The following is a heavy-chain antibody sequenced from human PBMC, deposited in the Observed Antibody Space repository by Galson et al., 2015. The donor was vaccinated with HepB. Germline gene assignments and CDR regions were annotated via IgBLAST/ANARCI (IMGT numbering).Heavy chain of an antibody. CDR3: ARIGYGGNSVDY. J-gene: IGHJ4*02. CDR2: IKQDGSEK. Sequence: SLRLSCAASGFTFSSYWMSWVRQAPGKGLEWVANIKQDGSEKYYVDSVKGRFTISRDNAKNSLYLQMNSLRAEDTALYYCARIGYGGNSVDYWGQGTLVTVSS. CDR1: GFTFSSYW. D-gene: IGHD4-23*01. V-gene: IGHV3-7*05.